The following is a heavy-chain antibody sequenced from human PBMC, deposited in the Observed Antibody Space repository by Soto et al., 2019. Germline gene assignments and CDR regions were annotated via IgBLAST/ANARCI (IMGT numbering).Heavy chain of an antibody. Sequence: QVQLVQSGAEEKKHGASVKVSCKASGYTFTSYAMHWMRQAPGQRLEWMGWINAGNGNTKYSQKVQGRVTINTDTSASTAYMELSSLRSEDTALYYRARSHPLPADYWGQGTLVTVSS. CDR3: ARSHPLPADY. J-gene: IGHJ4*02. D-gene: IGHD2-21*02. CDR1: GYTFTSYA. CDR2: INAGNGNT. V-gene: IGHV1-3*05.